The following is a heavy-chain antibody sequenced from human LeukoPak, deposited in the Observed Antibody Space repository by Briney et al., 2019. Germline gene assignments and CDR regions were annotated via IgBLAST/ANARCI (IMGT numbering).Heavy chain of an antibody. Sequence: GASVKVSCKTSGYTFTSYGINWVRQAPGQGLEWMGRISAHNGNANYAQKFQGRVTMTTGTLATTAYMELRSLRSDDTAVYYCARDLERYYDLEGRSGYWGQGTLVTVSS. J-gene: IGHJ4*02. CDR3: ARDLERYYDLEGRSGY. V-gene: IGHV1-18*01. CDR1: GYTFTSYG. D-gene: IGHD3-3*01. CDR2: ISAHNGNA.